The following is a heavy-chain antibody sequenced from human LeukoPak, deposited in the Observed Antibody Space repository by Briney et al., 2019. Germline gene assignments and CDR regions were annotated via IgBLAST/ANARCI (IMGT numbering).Heavy chain of an antibody. CDR1: GYTLTGYY. J-gene: IGHJ4*02. CDR3: TRDLPYSSSRESIDY. D-gene: IGHD6-13*01. CDR2: INPNSGGT. V-gene: IGHV1-2*02. Sequence: ASVKVSCKASGYTLTGYYMHWVRQAPGQGLEWMGWINPNSGGTNYAQKFQGRVTMTRDTSTSTAYMELRSLRSDDTAGYYCTRDLPYSSSRESIDYWGQGTLVTVSS.